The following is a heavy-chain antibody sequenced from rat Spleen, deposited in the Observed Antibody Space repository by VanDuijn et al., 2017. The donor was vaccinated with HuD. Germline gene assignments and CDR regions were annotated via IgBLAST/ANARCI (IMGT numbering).Heavy chain of an antibody. D-gene: IGHD1-8*01. V-gene: IGHV5-29*01. J-gene: IGHJ3*01. CDR3: AKEGDGGYSSYPNWFAY. Sequence: EVQLVESGGGLVQPGRSMKLSCAASGFTFSTYGMAWVRQAPTKGLEWVATISSDGRRNYYRDSVKGRFTISRDNAENTLYLQMDSLRSEDTATYYCAKEGDGGYSSYPNWFAYWGQGTLVTVSS. CDR1: GFTFSTYG. CDR2: ISSDGRRN.